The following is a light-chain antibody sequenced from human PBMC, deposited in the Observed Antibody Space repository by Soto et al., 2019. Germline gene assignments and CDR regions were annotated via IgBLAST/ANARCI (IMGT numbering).Light chain of an antibody. Sequence: QPVLTQPPSVSGAPGQRDTISCTGSSSNIGAGYDVHWYQQLPGTAPKLLIYGNSNRPSGVPDRFSGSKSGTSASLAITGLQAEDEADYYCQSYDSGYVFGTGTKVTVL. V-gene: IGLV1-40*01. CDR3: QSYDSGYV. J-gene: IGLJ1*01. CDR2: GNS. CDR1: SSNIGAGYD.